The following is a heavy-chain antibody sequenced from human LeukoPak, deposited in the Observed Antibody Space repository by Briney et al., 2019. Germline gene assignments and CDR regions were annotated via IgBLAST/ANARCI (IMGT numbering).Heavy chain of an antibody. D-gene: IGHD3-10*01. Sequence: SETLSLTCTVSGGSISSYYWSWIRQPAGKGLEWIGRIYTSGSTNHNPSLKSRVTMSVDTSKNQFSLKLSSVTAADTAVYYCARSSPRWFGESPPKIPFDYWGQGTLVTVSS. CDR1: GGSISSYY. CDR3: ARSSPRWFGESPPKIPFDY. J-gene: IGHJ4*02. V-gene: IGHV4-4*07. CDR2: IYTSGST.